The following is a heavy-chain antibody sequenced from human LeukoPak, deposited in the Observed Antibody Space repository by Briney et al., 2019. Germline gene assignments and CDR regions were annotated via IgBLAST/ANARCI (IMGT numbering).Heavy chain of an antibody. J-gene: IGHJ6*02. Sequence: GGSLRLSCAASGFTVSSSYMSWVRQAPGKGLEWVSVIYSGGSTYYADSVKGRFTISRDNSRNTLYLQMNPLRAEDTAVYYCARGWFYGMDVWGQGATVSVSS. V-gene: IGHV3-66*01. CDR2: IYSGGST. D-gene: IGHD3-10*01. CDR3: ARGWFYGMDV. CDR1: GFTVSSSY.